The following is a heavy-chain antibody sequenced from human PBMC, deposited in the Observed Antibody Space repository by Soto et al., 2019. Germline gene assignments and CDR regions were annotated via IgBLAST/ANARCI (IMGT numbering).Heavy chain of an antibody. CDR3: ARDLYGSGSYYPYLFDY. Sequence: PSDTLSLTCTVSGGSLSSYYWSWIRQPPGKGLEWIGYIYYSGSTNYNPSLKSRVTISVDTSKNQFSLKLSSVTAADTAVYYCARDLYGSGSYYPYLFDYWGQGTLVNVSS. CDR2: IYYSGST. D-gene: IGHD3-10*01. J-gene: IGHJ4*02. CDR1: GGSLSSYY. V-gene: IGHV4-59*01.